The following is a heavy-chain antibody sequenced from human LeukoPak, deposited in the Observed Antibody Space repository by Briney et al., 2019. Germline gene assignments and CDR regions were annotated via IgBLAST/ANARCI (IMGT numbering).Heavy chain of an antibody. CDR1: GGTFSSYA. Sequence: GASVNVSCKPSGGTFSSYAISWVPQAPAQGREWMGGIIPIFVTANYTQKFQGRVTITADKSTSTAYMELGSLRSEDTAVYYCGRDFSGYKDHWGQGTLVTVSS. D-gene: IGHD5-12*01. V-gene: IGHV1-69*06. CDR2: IIPIFVTA. CDR3: GRDFSGYKDH. J-gene: IGHJ4*02.